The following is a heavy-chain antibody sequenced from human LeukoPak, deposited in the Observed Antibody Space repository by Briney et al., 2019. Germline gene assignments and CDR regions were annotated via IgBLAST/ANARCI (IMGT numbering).Heavy chain of an antibody. CDR1: GYTFTSYD. D-gene: IGHD3-22*01. CDR3: ARAYYDSSGYYYSLYYYMDV. V-gene: IGHV1-8*01. CDR2: MNPNSGNT. Sequence: GALVKVSCKASGYTFTSYDINWVRQATGQGLEWMGWMNPNSGNTGYAQKFQGRVTMTRNTSISTAYMELSSLRSEDTAVYYCARAYYDSSGYYYSLYYYMDVWGKGTTVTVSS. J-gene: IGHJ6*03.